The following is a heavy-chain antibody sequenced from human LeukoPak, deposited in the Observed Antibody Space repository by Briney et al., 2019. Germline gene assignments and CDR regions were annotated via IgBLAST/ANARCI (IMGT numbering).Heavy chain of an antibody. V-gene: IGHV4-4*02. CDR1: GGSISSSNW. CDR3: ARGVLRYFDWSRFDP. Sequence: SGTLSLTCAVSGGSISSSNWWSWVRQPPGKGLEWIGEIYHSGSTNYNPSLKSRVTISVDKSKNQFSLKLSFVTAADTAVYYCARGVLRYFDWSRFDPRGQGTLVTVSS. J-gene: IGHJ5*02. CDR2: IYHSGST. D-gene: IGHD3-9*01.